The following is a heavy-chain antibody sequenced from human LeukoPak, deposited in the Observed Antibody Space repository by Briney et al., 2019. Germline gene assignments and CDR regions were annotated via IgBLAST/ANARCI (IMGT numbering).Heavy chain of an antibody. V-gene: IGHV5-51*01. J-gene: IGHJ4*02. Sequence: GESLKISCKGSGYSFTSYWIGWVRQMPGKGLEWMGIIYPGDSDTRYSPSFQGQVTISADKSISTAYLQWSSLKASDTAMYYCARHSYDFWSGYYMTFDYWGQGTLVTVSS. CDR1: GYSFTSYW. D-gene: IGHD3-3*01. CDR2: IYPGDSDT. CDR3: ARHSYDFWSGYYMTFDY.